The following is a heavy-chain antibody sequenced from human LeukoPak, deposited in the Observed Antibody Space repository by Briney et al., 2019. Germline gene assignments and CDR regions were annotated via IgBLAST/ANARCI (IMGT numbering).Heavy chain of an antibody. J-gene: IGHJ3*02. CDR1: GFTFSSYA. CDR2: ISYDGSNK. D-gene: IGHD3-3*01. Sequence: GGSLRLSCAASGFTFSSYAMHWVRQAPGKGLEWVAVISYDGSNKYYADSVKGRFTISRDNSKNTLYLQMNSLRAEDTAVYYCARALRFLEWPDAFDIWGQGTMVTVSS. CDR3: ARALRFLEWPDAFDI. V-gene: IGHV3-30-3*01.